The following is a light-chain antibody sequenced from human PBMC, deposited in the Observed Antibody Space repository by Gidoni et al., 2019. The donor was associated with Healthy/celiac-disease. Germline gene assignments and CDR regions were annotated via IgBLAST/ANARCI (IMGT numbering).Light chain of an antibody. V-gene: IGKV1-8*01. CDR3: QQYYSYPRT. CDR1: QGISSY. CDR2: AAS. J-gene: IGKJ1*01. Sequence: AIRMTQSPSSFSASTGDRVTITCRASQGISSYLAWYQQKPGKAPKLLIYAASTLQSGVPSRFSGSGSGTDFTLTIRCLKSEDFATYYCQQYYSYPRTFGQGTKVEIK.